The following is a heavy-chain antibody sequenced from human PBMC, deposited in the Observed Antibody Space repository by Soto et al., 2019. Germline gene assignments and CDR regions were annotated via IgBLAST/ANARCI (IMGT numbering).Heavy chain of an antibody. J-gene: IGHJ6*02. CDR1: GFTFSSDP. CDR3: ARDPMGVAATRYYYYYYGMDV. CDR2: ISYDGSNK. V-gene: IGHV3-30-3*01. D-gene: IGHD2-15*01. Sequence: GGSLRLSFAASGFTFSSDPLHWVRQAPGKGLVWVAVISYDGSNKYYADSVKGRFTISRDNSENTLYLQMNSLRAEDTAVYYCARDPMGVAATRYYYYYYGMDVWGQGTTVTVSS.